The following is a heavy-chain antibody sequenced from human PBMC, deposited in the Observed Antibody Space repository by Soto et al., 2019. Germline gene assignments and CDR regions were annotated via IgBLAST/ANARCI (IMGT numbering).Heavy chain of an antibody. D-gene: IGHD6-19*01. CDR3: ARDGLSVAGKTYYYYGMDV. V-gene: IGHV3-21*01. CDR1: GFTFSSYS. CDR2: ISSSSSYI. Sequence: PGGSLRLSCAASGFTFSSYSMNWVRQAPGKGLEWVSSISSSSSYIYYADSVKGRFTISRDNAKNSLYLQMNSLRAEDTAVYYCARDGLSVAGKTYYYYGMDVWGQGTTVTVS. J-gene: IGHJ6*02.